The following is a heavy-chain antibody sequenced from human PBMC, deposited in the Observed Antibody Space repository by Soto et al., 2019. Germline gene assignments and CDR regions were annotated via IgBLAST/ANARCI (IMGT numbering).Heavy chain of an antibody. V-gene: IGHV4-34*01. J-gene: IGHJ6*02. Sequence: LSLTCAVYCGSFSVYYWIWIRQPPGKGLEWIGEINHSGSTNYNPSLKSRVTISVDTSKNQFSLKLSSVTAADTAVYYCARLGYCSGGSCYQRGGYYYYYGMDVWGQGTTVTVSS. D-gene: IGHD2-15*01. CDR3: ARLGYCSGGSCYQRGGYYYYYGMDV. CDR1: CGSFSVYY. CDR2: INHSGST.